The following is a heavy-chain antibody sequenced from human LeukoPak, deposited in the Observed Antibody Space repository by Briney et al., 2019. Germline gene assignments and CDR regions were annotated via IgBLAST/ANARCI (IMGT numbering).Heavy chain of an antibody. J-gene: IGHJ4*02. Sequence: GSVKVSCKASGGTFSSYAISWVRQAPGQGLEWMGWISAYNGNTNYAQKLQGRVTMTTDTSTSTAYMELRSLRSDDTAMYYCARDFWSGYGDYWGQGTLVTVSS. D-gene: IGHD3-3*01. CDR2: ISAYNGNT. CDR1: GGTFSSYA. CDR3: ARDFWSGYGDY. V-gene: IGHV1-18*01.